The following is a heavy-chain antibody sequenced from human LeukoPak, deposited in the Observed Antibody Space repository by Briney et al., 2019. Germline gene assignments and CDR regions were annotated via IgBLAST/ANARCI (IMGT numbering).Heavy chain of an antibody. D-gene: IGHD3-10*01. CDR2: ISSNGGST. CDR1: GFTFSSYA. Sequence: PGGSLRLSCAASGFTFSSYAMHWVRQAPGKGLEYVSAISSNGGSTYYANSVKGRFTISRDNSKNTLYLQMGSLRAEDMAVYYCARAMVRGNRYYYYGMDVWGQGTTVTVSS. CDR3: ARAMVRGNRYYYYGMDV. V-gene: IGHV3-64*01. J-gene: IGHJ6*02.